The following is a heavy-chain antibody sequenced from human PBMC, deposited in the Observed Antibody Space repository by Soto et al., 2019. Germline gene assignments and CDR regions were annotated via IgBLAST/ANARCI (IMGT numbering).Heavy chain of an antibody. Sequence: SETLSLTCTVSGGSISSSSYYWGWIRQPPGKGLEWIGSIYYSGSTYYNPSLKSRVTISVDTSKNQFSLKLSSVTAADTAVYYCARLVYDSSGYRTGWGQGTLVTGSS. V-gene: IGHV4-39*01. CDR2: IYYSGST. D-gene: IGHD3-22*01. J-gene: IGHJ4*02. CDR3: ARLVYDSSGYRTG. CDR1: GGSISSSSYY.